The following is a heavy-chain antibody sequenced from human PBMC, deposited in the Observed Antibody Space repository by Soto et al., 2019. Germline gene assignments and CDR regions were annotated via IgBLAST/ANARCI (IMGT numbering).Heavy chain of an antibody. J-gene: IGHJ4*02. CDR1: GHSFTDAW. V-gene: IGHV3-15*07. CDR2: IKSFADGGTT. CDR3: TRRSKAADIGVGSLDF. Sequence: EVKLVESGGDLVKPGGSLRLSCAASGHSFTDAWMNWVRQAPGKGLEWVGRIKSFADGGTTEYAAPAKGRFSISREDSTLTVFLQMNSLQTEDTAVYYCTRRSKAADIGVGSLDFWGRGTLVTVSA. D-gene: IGHD3-9*01.